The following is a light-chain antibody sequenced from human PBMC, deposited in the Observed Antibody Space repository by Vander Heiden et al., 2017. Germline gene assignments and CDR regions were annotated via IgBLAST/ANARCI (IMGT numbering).Light chain of an antibody. J-gene: IGLJ1*01. CDR2: LDT. CDR1: KLGNKY. CDR3: QAWDTSGV. Sequence: SNELTPPPSVSVSPGQTATITCTGDKLGNKYISWYQQKPGQSPVMLIYLDTKRPSGIPDRFSGSNSGNTATLTIRGTQAMDEADYYCQAWDTSGVFGTGTTVTVL. V-gene: IGLV3-1*01.